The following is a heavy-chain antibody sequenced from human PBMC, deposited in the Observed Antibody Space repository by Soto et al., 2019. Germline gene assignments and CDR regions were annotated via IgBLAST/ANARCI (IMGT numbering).Heavy chain of an antibody. J-gene: IGHJ4*02. CDR1: GGSISSGGYS. CDR2: IYHSGST. V-gene: IGHV4-30-2*01. Sequence: SDTLSLTCAVSGGSISSGGYSWSWIRHPPGKGLEWIGYIYHSGSTYYNPSLKSRVTISVDRSKNQFSLKLSSVTAADTAVYYCAAGGGLPRYYWGQGTLVTVSS. D-gene: IGHD5-12*01. CDR3: AAGGGLPRYY.